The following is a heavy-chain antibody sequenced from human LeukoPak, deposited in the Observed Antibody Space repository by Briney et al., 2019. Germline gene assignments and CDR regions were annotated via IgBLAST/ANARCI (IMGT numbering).Heavy chain of an antibody. CDR2: INPNSGGT. V-gene: IGHV1-2*02. D-gene: IGHD3-16*02. Sequence: ASVKVSCKASGYTFTGYYMHWVRQAPGQGLEWIGWINPNSGGTNYAQKFQGRVTMTRDTSISTAYMELSRLRSDDTAVYYCARLGASYRPTFDYWGQGTLVTVSS. CDR1: GYTFTGYY. CDR3: ARLGASYRPTFDY. J-gene: IGHJ4*02.